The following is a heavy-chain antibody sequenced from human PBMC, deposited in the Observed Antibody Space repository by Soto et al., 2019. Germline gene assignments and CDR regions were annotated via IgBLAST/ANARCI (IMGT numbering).Heavy chain of an antibody. CDR3: ARERYSYGYVYYYYGMDV. V-gene: IGHV4-34*01. Sequence: SETLSLTCAVYGGSFSGYYWSWIRQPPGKGLEWIGEINHSGSTNYNPSLKSRVTISVDTSKNQFSLKLSSVTAADTAVYYCARERYSYGYVYYYYGMDVWGQGTMVTVSS. CDR1: GGSFSGYY. J-gene: IGHJ6*02. CDR2: INHSGST. D-gene: IGHD5-18*01.